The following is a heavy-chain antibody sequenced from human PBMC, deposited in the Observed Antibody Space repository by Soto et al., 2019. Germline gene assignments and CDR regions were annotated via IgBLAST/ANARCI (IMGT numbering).Heavy chain of an antibody. D-gene: IGHD3-16*01. V-gene: IGHV4-59*01. CDR1: GDSISSYY. CDR3: ARGRFDYIWGSPAPYLDY. Sequence: SETLSLTCTVSGDSISSYYWGWIRQPPGKGLEWIGYIYNSGSTNYNPSLKSRVTISVDTSKNQFSLKLSSVTAADTAVYYCARGRFDYIWGSPAPYLDYWGHGALVTVSS. CDR2: IYNSGST. J-gene: IGHJ4*01.